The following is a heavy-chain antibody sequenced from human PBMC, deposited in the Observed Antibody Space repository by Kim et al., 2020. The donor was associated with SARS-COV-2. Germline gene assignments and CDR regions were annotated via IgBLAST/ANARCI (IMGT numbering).Heavy chain of an antibody. CDR2: IYPGDSDT. Sequence: GESLKISCKGSGYSFTSYWIGWVRQMPGKGLEWMGIIYPGDSDTRYSPSFQGQVTISADKSISTAYLQWSSLKASDTAMYYCATCIAAPGSTPDNWFDPWGQGTLVTVSS. CDR3: ATCIAAPGSTPDNWFDP. V-gene: IGHV5-51*01. J-gene: IGHJ5*02. CDR1: GYSFTSYW. D-gene: IGHD6-13*01.